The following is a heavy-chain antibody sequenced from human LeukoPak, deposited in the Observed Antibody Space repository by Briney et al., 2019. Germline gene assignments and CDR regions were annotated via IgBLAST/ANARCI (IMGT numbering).Heavy chain of an antibody. CDR3: ARGGGVSGLYFAY. D-gene: IGHD5-12*01. V-gene: IGHV1-2*02. Sequence: GASVKVSCKASGYSFTGFYIHWVRQAPGQGLEWMAWINPQSGATNYAQKFKGRITTTRDMSITTAYMEMTTLRSDDTAVYYCARGGGVSGLYFAYWGQGTLVTVSS. CDR1: GYSFTGFY. CDR2: INPQSGAT. J-gene: IGHJ4*02.